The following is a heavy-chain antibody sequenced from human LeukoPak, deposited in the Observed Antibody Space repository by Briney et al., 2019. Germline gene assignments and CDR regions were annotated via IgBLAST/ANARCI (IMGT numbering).Heavy chain of an antibody. CDR1: GFTFSSYS. CDR2: ISSSSSTI. V-gene: IGHV3-48*01. J-gene: IGHJ4*02. CDR3: ARDGGYYYDSSGYYQ. Sequence: GGSLRLSCAASGFTFSSYSMNWVRQAPGKGLEWVSYISSSSSTIYYADSVKGRFTISRDNAKNSLYLQMNSLRAEDTAVYCCARDGGYYYDSSGYYQWGQGTLVTVSS. D-gene: IGHD3-22*01.